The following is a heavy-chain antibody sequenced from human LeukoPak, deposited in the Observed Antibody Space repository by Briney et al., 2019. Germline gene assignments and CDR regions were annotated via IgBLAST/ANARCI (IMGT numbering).Heavy chain of an antibody. J-gene: IGHJ6*03. D-gene: IGHD4-11*01. CDR3: ARRLGPFYYYYYMDV. CDR1: GGSISSYY. CDR2: IYTSGST. Sequence: PSETLSLTCTVSGGSISSYYWSWIRQPAGKGLEWIGRIYTSGSTYYNPSLKSRVTMSVDTSKNQFSLKLSSVTAADTAVYYCARRLGPFYYYYYMDVWGKGTTVTISS. V-gene: IGHV4-4*07.